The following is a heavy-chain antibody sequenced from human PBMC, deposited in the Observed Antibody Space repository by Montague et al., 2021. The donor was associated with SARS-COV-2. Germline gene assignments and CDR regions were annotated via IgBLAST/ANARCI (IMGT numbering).Heavy chain of an antibody. D-gene: IGHD3-3*01. V-gene: IGHV4-34*01. CDR1: GGSFTDFY. CDR3: ARGQVTVFAVLIVFPAAGALDV. Sequence: SETLSLTCAVYGGSFTDFYWTWIRQPPGKGLEWIGESNDRGSSNYNPSLKSRVTISVDKSKNQIPLKLNSVSAADTATYYCARGQVTVFAVLIVFPAAGALDVWGQGTMVTVSS. CDR2: SNDRGSS. J-gene: IGHJ3*01.